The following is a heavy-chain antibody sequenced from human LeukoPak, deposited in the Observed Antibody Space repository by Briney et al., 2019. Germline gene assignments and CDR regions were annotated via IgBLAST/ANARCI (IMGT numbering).Heavy chain of an antibody. Sequence: SENLSLTCTVSGGPINSGGFHWSWIRQHPGKGLEWIGYIYYSGNTDYNPSLKSRVTISIDTSRNQFSLQLRSVTAADTAVYYCARGQLIIEWKYHGMDVWGQGTTVTVSS. D-gene: IGHD3-10*01. J-gene: IGHJ6*02. CDR3: ARGQLIIEWKYHGMDV. CDR1: GGPINSGGFH. V-gene: IGHV4-31*03. CDR2: IYYSGNT.